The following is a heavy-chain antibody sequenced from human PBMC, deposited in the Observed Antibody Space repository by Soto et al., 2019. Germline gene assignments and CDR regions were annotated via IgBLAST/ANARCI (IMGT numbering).Heavy chain of an antibody. V-gene: IGHV1-2*02. CDR2: VNAVTGGA. CDR1: GYSFTAYY. D-gene: IGHD6-6*01. J-gene: IGHJ6*02. Sequence: QVQLVQSGAEVKKPGASVRVSCKASGYSFTAYYIHWVRQAPGQGPEWMGRVNAVTGGADYAQRLQGRVTMTRDTSTSTAYMELTSLRSDDTAVYYCARVAGATSGGVWGQGTTVAVSS. CDR3: ARVAGATSGGV.